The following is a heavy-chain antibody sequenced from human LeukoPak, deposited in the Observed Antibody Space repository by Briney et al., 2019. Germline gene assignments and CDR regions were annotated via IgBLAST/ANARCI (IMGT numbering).Heavy chain of an antibody. V-gene: IGHV3-23*01. Sequence: GGSLRLSCVASGFTFRLYVMTWVRQAPGKGLEWVSAITGSGGSIYYADSVRGRFTISRDNSKNTLYLQMNSLRAEDTAVYHCAHPSTPDYGGLDYWGQGTLVTVSS. CDR3: AHPSTPDYGGLDY. CDR1: GFTFRLYV. D-gene: IGHD4-17*01. J-gene: IGHJ4*02. CDR2: ITGSGGSI.